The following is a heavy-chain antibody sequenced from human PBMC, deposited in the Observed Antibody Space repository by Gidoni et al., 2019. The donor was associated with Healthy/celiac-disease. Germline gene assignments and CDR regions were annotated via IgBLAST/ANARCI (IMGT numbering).Heavy chain of an antibody. J-gene: IGHJ4*02. CDR1: GFTFSSYA. Sequence: QVQLVESGGGVVQPGRSLRLSCAASGFTFSSYAMHWVRQAPGKGLEWVAVISYDGSNKYYADSVKGRFTISRDNSKNTLYLQMNSLRAEDTAVYYCARGTTVTDFDYWGQGTLVTVSS. CDR3: ARGTTVTDFDY. CDR2: ISYDGSNK. V-gene: IGHV3-30-3*01. D-gene: IGHD4-17*01.